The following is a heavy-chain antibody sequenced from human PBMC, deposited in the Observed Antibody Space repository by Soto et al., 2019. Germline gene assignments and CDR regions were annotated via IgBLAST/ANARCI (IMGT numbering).Heavy chain of an antibody. CDR2: IYPVDSDT. J-gene: IGHJ4*02. D-gene: IGHD4-17*01. V-gene: IGHV5-51*01. CDR1: GYTFKVYW. CDR3: ARQDGDGLFYFDY. Sequence: PGESLKISCKGAGYTFKVYWIAWVRQMPGKGLEWMGVIYPVDSDTRYSPSFQGQVTISVDKSINTAYLQWSSLQASDTAIYYCARQDGDGLFYFDYWGQGTPVTVSS.